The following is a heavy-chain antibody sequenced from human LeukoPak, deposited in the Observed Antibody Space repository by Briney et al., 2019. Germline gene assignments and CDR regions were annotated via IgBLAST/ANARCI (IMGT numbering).Heavy chain of an antibody. J-gene: IGHJ6*02. CDR2: IYPGDSGT. D-gene: IGHD1-14*01. CDR3: ARHLNPPYYYYGMDV. V-gene: IGHV5-51*01. CDR1: GYSFTSYW. Sequence: GESLKISCKGSGYSFTSYWIGWVRQMPGKGLEWMGIIYPGDSGTRYSPSFQGQVTISADKSISTAYLQWSSLKASDTAMYYCARHLNPPYYYYGMDVWGQGTTVTVSS.